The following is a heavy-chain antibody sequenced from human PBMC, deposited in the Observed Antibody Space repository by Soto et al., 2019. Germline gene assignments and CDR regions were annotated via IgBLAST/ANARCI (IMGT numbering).Heavy chain of an antibody. CDR1: EVSFDDSA. CDR2: ITYTGVST. CDR3: AKSSVWYPYFDS. D-gene: IGHD6-13*01. Sequence: GGSLRLSCAASEVSFDDSAMGGVRQAPGKGLEWVSSITYTGVSTYYADSVKGRFTISRDNSRDTLFLQMNSLRAEDTAIYYCAKSSVWYPYFDSWGQGTLVTVSS. V-gene: IGHV3-23*01. J-gene: IGHJ4*02.